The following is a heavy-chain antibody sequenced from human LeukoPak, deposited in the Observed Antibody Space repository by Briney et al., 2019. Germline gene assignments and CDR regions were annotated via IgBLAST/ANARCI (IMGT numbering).Heavy chain of an antibody. CDR2: ISGDGRRT. CDR1: GFTFSSYA. V-gene: IGHV3-23*01. Sequence: GGSLRLSCAASGFTFSSYAMSWVRQAPGKGPEWTSSISGDGRRTFYSDSVRGRFTISRDNSRNTLYLQMNSLRADDTAVYYCVSRGGASVFYYFDFWGQGTLVTVPS. J-gene: IGHJ4*02. D-gene: IGHD3-10*01. CDR3: VSRGGASVFYYFDF.